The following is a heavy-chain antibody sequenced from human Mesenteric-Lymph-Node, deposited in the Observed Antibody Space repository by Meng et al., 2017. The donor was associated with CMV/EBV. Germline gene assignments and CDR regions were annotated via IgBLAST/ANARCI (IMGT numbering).Heavy chain of an antibody. CDR1: GFTFKDYA. D-gene: IGHD3-10*01. CDR2: LSWDTSGI. Sequence: SLKISCAASGFTFKDYAMHWVRQAPGKGLEWVSGLSWDTSGIGYAESVRGRFIISRDNSKNSQYLQMNSLRAEDTALYYCAKDIRAVSYSMDVWGQGTTVTVSS. V-gene: IGHV3-9*01. J-gene: IGHJ6*02. CDR3: AKDIRAVSYSMDV.